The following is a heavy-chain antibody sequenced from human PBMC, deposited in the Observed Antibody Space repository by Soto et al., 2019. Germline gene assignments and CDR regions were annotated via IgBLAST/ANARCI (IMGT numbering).Heavy chain of an antibody. CDR3: ARKNNGSNYNSDDGFDI. Sequence: AGGSLRPSCAASGFAFPASSMNWVGQAPGKGLEGVSSISSTGTYINYADPVNARFTITTDNDNNSPSLQMESIREEATAVYCCARKNNGSNYNSDDGFDIWGQGTMVTVSS. CDR2: ISSTGTYI. V-gene: IGHV3-21*01. J-gene: IGHJ3*02. CDR1: GFAFPASS. D-gene: IGHD1-7*01.